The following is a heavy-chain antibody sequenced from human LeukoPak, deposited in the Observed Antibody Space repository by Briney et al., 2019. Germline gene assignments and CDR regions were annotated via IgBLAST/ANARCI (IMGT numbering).Heavy chain of an antibody. V-gene: IGHV3-21*04. CDR1: GFTFSSYS. CDR3: ARAASPHYYDSHGYYGY. J-gene: IGHJ4*02. Sequence: GGSLRLSCAASGFTFSSYSMSWVRQAPEKGLEWVSTVRSDGGDTKYADSVKGRFTISRDNAKNSLYLQMNSLRAEDTAVYYCARAASPHYYDSHGYYGYWGQGTLVTVSS. CDR2: VRSDGGDT. D-gene: IGHD3-22*01.